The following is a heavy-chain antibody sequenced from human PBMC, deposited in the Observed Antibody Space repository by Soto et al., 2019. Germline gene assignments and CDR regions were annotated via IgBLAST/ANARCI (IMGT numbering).Heavy chain of an antibody. D-gene: IGHD6-19*01. Sequence: GGSLRLSCAASGFTFSDYYMSWIRQAPGKGLEWVSYISSSGSTIYYADSVKGRFTISRDNAKNSLYLQMNSLRAEDTAVYYCARAHIAVASSPFDYWGQGTLVTVSS. J-gene: IGHJ4*02. CDR1: GFTFSDYY. CDR3: ARAHIAVASSPFDY. V-gene: IGHV3-11*01. CDR2: ISSSGSTI.